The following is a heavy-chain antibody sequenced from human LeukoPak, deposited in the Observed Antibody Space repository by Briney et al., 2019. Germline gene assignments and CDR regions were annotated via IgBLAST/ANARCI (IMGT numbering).Heavy chain of an antibody. V-gene: IGHV1-18*01. D-gene: IGHD1-26*01. CDR1: GYTFNSYG. CDR2: VSAYNGHT. Sequence: ASVKVSCKASGYTFNSYGISWVRQAPGQGLEGMGWVSAYNGHTNYAQKFQGRVTMTTDTSTSTASMELRSLRSDDTAVYYCARVIPQKWELPGKWFDPWGQGTLVTVSS. CDR3: ARVIPQKWELPGKWFDP. J-gene: IGHJ5*02.